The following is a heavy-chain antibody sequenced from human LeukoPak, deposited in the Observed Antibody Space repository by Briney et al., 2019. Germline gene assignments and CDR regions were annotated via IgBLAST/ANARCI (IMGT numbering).Heavy chain of an antibody. V-gene: IGHV3-7*01. D-gene: IGHD2-2*01. CDR3: ARDSCSSTSCSPFLIDY. CDR1: GFTLSNYW. CDR2: IREDGSEK. J-gene: IGHJ4*02. Sequence: GGSLRLPCVASGFTLSNYWMSWVRQAPGKGLECVAKIREDGSEKKYVDSVKGRFTISRDNAKNSLYLQMNSLRAEDTAVYYCARDSCSSTSCSPFLIDYWGQGTLVTVSS.